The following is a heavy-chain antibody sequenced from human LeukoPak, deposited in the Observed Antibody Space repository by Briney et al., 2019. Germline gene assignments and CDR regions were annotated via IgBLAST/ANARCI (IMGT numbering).Heavy chain of an antibody. CDR3: ARVRDLYYMDV. CDR1: GYTFTSYG. CDR2: ISAYNGNT. V-gene: IGHV1-18*01. Sequence: ASVTDSCKTSGYTFTSYGISWVRQAPGQGLEWMGWISAYNGNTHYAQKLQGRVTMTTDTSTSTGYMDLRSLRSDDTAVYYCARVRDLYYMDVWGKGTTVSVSS. J-gene: IGHJ6*03. D-gene: IGHD3/OR15-3a*01.